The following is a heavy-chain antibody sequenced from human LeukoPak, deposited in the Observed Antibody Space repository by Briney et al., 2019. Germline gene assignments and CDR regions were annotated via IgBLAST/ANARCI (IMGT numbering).Heavy chain of an antibody. CDR2: VDGGGGGT. CDR1: GFTLSSYA. CDR3: ARDHDYDILTGYRSYYYYGMDV. J-gene: IGHJ6*02. V-gene: IGHV3-23*01. Sequence: PGGSLRLSCAASGFTLSSYAMTWVRQAPGRGLEWVSSVDGGGGGTYYADSVKGRFTISRDNSKNTLYLQMNSLRAEDTAVYYCARDHDYDILTGYRSYYYYGMDVWGQGTTVTVSS. D-gene: IGHD3-9*01.